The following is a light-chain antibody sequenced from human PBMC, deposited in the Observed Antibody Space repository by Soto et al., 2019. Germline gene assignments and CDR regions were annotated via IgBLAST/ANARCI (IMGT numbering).Light chain of an antibody. J-gene: IGKJ4*01. CDR3: QQLNSYPLT. CDR2: SAS. V-gene: IGKV1-9*01. Sequence: DIQLTQSPSFLSASVGDRVAITCRASQGISSYLAWYQKKPGTAPKLLIHSASTLQSGVPSRFSGSGSGIEFTLTISSLQPEDFAIYYCQQLNSYPLTFGGGTKVEIK. CDR1: QGISSY.